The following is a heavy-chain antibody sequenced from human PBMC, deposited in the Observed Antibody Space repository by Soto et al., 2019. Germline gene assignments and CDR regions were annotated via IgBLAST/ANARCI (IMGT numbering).Heavy chain of an antibody. CDR2: IKEDGSEK. CDR3: ARDLGRTAAGYYYYDAMDV. CDR1: GFTFGDFW. Sequence: GGSLRLSCAASGFTFGDFWMNWVRQAPGKGLEWVANIKEDGSEKYFLDSVKGRFIISRDNAKNSLYLQINSLRAEDTGVYYCARDLGRTAAGYYYYDAMDVWGQGTTVTVSS. J-gene: IGHJ6*02. V-gene: IGHV3-7*01. D-gene: IGHD2-2*01.